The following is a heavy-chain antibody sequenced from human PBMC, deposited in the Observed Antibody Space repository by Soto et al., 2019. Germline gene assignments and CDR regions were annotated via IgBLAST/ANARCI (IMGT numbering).Heavy chain of an antibody. Sequence: SVIMSVTWAVDGGSLSGCYWSCIRKPPEKGLEWIGEINHSGSTNYNPSLKSRVTISVDTSKNQFSLKLSSVTAADTAVYYCARAIAVAGTLGYFDYWGQRTLVTVSS. CDR2: INHSGST. CDR3: ARAIAVAGTLGYFDY. J-gene: IGHJ4*02. CDR1: GGSLSGCY. D-gene: IGHD6-19*01. V-gene: IGHV4-34*01.